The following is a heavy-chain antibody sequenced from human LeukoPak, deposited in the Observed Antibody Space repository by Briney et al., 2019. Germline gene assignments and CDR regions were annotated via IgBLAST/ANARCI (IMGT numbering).Heavy chain of an antibody. J-gene: IGHJ5*02. D-gene: IGHD2-2*01. Sequence: GGSLRLSCTASGFTFSSYAMNWVRQAPGKGLEWVSSIGNSPSTTYYADSVKGRFTIYRDNAKNSLYLQMSSLRDEDTAVYYCARGGTYCFDGCYGTNLWGQGTLVTVSS. CDR3: ARGGTYCFDGCYGTNL. CDR1: GFTFSSYA. CDR2: IGNSPSTT. V-gene: IGHV3-21*06.